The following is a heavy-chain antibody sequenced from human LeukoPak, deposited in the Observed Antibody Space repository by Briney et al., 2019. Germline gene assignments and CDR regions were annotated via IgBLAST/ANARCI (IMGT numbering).Heavy chain of an antibody. Sequence: SETLSLTCTVSGGSISSYYWSWIRQPAGKGLEWIGRIYTSGSTNYNPSLKSRVTMSVDTSKNQFSLKLSSVTAADTAVYYCARTSYSSGWSVRESRLRNDALDIWGQGTMVTVSS. D-gene: IGHD6-19*01. V-gene: IGHV4-4*07. J-gene: IGHJ3*02. CDR2: IYTSGST. CDR1: GGSISSYY. CDR3: ARTSYSSGWSVRESRLRNDALDI.